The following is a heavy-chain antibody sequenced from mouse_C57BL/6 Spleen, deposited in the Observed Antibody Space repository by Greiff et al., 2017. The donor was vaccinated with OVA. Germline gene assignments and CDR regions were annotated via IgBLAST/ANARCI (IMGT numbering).Heavy chain of an antibody. V-gene: IGHV5-16*01. Sequence: EVMLVESEGGLVQPGSSMKLSCTASGFTFSDYYMAWVRQVPEKGLEWVANINYDGSSTYYLDSLKSRFIISRDNAKNILYLQMSSLKSEDTATYYCARQIYYGYDGYYFDYWGQGTTLTVSS. CDR3: ARQIYYGYDGYYFDY. CDR2: INYDGSST. J-gene: IGHJ2*01. D-gene: IGHD2-2*01. CDR1: GFTFSDYY.